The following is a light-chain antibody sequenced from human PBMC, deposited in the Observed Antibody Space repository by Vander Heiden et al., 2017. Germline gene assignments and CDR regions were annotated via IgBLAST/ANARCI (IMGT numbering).Light chain of an antibody. J-gene: IGLJ2*01. CDR1: TSVVRGSLF. Sequence: QSALTQPASVSGSPGQSPSITRPGTTSVVRGSLFFSRHQQHPGKAPRLMIYKVSYRPSGVSNRFSGSKLGNTASLNISGVQPEAEADYYCSSYTTTSALVLFGGGTKVTV. CDR3: SSYTTTSALVL. CDR2: KVS. V-gene: IGLV2-14*01.